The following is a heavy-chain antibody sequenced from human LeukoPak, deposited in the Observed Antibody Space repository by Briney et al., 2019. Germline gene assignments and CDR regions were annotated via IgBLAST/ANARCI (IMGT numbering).Heavy chain of an antibody. Sequence: GASVKVSCKASGYTFTGYYMHWVRQAPGQGLEWMGWINPNSGGTNYAQKFQGRVTMTRDTSISTAYMELSRLRSDDTAVYYCARDRGWTNDAFDIWGQGTMVTVSS. CDR3: ARDRGWTNDAFDI. CDR2: INPNSGGT. D-gene: IGHD3-10*01. J-gene: IGHJ3*02. V-gene: IGHV1-2*02. CDR1: GYTFTGYY.